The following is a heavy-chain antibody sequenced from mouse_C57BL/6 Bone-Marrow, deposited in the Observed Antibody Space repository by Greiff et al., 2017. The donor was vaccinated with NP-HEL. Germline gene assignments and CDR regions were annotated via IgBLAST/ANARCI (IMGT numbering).Heavy chain of an antibody. CDR2: IYPGDVDT. CDR1: GYAFSSYW. CDR3: ARGDYGSSRFGYAMDY. D-gene: IGHD1-1*01. V-gene: IGHV1-80*01. Sequence: QVQLQQSGAELVKPGASVKISCKASGYAFSSYWMNWVKERPGKGLEWIGQIYPGDVDTKYNGKFKGKATLAADKSSSTAYMKVSSLTSEDSAVYFCARGDYGSSRFGYAMDYWGQGTSVTVSS. J-gene: IGHJ4*01.